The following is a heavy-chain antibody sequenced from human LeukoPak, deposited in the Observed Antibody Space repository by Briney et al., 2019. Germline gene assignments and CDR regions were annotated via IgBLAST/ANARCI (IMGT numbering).Heavy chain of an antibody. CDR1: GYTFTSYY. Sequence: ASVKVSCKASGYTFTSYYMHWVRQAPGQGLEWMGIINPSGGSTSYARKFQGRVTMTRDTSTSTVYMELSSLRSEDTAVYYCASIAAAGTWFDYWGQGTLVTVSS. D-gene: IGHD6-13*01. CDR3: ASIAAAGTWFDY. J-gene: IGHJ4*02. CDR2: INPSGGST. V-gene: IGHV1-46*01.